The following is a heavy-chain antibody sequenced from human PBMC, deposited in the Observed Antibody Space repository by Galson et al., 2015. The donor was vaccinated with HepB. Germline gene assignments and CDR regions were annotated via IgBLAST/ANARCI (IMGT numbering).Heavy chain of an antibody. CDR2: ISSSSSYI. Sequence: SLRLSCAASGFTFSGYSMNWVRQAPGKGLEWVSSISSSSSYIYYADSVKGRFTISRDNAKNSLYLQMNSLRAEDTAVYYCARDEGEDTYYDFWSGPGGPHWGQGTLVTVSS. D-gene: IGHD3-3*01. J-gene: IGHJ4*02. CDR3: ARDEGEDTYYDFWSGPGGPH. CDR1: GFTFSGYS. V-gene: IGHV3-21*01.